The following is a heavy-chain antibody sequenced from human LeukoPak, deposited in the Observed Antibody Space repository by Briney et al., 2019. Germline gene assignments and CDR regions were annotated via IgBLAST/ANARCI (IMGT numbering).Heavy chain of an antibody. D-gene: IGHD2-2*01. Sequence: GGSLRLSCAASGFTFSSYSMNWVRQAPGKGLEWASYISSSSSTIYYADSVKGRFTISRDNAKNSLYLQMNSLRAEDTAVYYCARDRHCSSTSCYATTMDVWGQGTTVTVSS. CDR3: ARDRHCSSTSCYATTMDV. CDR1: GFTFSSYS. CDR2: ISSSSSTI. V-gene: IGHV3-48*01. J-gene: IGHJ6*02.